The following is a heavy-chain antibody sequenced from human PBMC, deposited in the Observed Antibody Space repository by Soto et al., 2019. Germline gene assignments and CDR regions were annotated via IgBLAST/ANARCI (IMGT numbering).Heavy chain of an antibody. J-gene: IGHJ4*02. D-gene: IGHD3-22*01. Sequence: SVKVSCKASGYSFTAYSLYWVRQAPGQGPEWMGGIIPLFATPSYAQKFQGRVTIIADEVTNTVYMELRSLRSEDTGVYYCARQFDHDRSGYYYAYWGQGTQVTVSS. CDR2: IIPLFATP. V-gene: IGHV1-69*13. CDR3: ARQFDHDRSGYYYAY. CDR1: GYSFTAYS.